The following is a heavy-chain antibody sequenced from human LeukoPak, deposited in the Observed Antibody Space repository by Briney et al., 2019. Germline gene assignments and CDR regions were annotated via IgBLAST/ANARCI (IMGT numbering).Heavy chain of an antibody. CDR1: GFTFSSYD. Sequence: GGSLRLSCAASGFTFSSYDMHWVRQATGKGLEWVSAIGTAGDTYYPGSVKGRLTISRENAKNSLYLQMNSLRAGDTAVYYCARVGYSYGYDYWGQGTPVTVSS. V-gene: IGHV3-13*01. J-gene: IGHJ4*02. D-gene: IGHD5-18*01. CDR3: ARVGYSYGYDY. CDR2: IGTAGDT.